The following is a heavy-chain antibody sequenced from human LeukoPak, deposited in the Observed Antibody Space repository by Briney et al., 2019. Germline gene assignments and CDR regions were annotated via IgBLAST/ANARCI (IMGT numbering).Heavy chain of an antibody. D-gene: IGHD3-3*01. Sequence: ASVKVSCKASGYTFTSYDINWVRQATGQGLEWMGWMNPNSGNTGYAQKFQGRVTITRNTSISTAYMELSSLRSEDTAVYYCARGLRFLEWLLYRDVGDAFDIWGQGTMVTVSS. CDR3: ARGLRFLEWLLYRDVGDAFDI. CDR1: GYTFTSYD. CDR2: MNPNSGNT. J-gene: IGHJ3*02. V-gene: IGHV1-8*03.